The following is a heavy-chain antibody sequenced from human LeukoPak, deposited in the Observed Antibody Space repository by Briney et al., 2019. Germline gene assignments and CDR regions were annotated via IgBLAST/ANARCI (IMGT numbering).Heavy chain of an antibody. J-gene: IGHJ4*02. D-gene: IGHD3-10*01. CDR2: TYYRSSKWYN. Sequence: SQTLSLNCAISGDSVSSNSAAWNWIRQSPSRGLEWLGRTYYRSSKWYNDYAVSVKSRITINPETSTNQFSLHLNAVTPDDTAVYYCARRARSGSYFDWGQGTLVTVSS. V-gene: IGHV6-1*01. CDR1: GDSVSSNSAA. CDR3: ARRARSGSYFD.